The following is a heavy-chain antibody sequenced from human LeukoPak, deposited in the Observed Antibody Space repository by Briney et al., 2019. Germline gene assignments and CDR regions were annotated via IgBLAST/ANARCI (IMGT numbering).Heavy chain of an antibody. Sequence: ASVKVSCKASGYTFTGYYMHWVRQAPGQGPEWMGWINPNSGDTYCAQKFQGRVSVTRDTSISTAYMELSGLTSDDTAVYYCAREGSCTITSYPNDFWGQGTLVTVSS. CDR1: GYTFTGYY. V-gene: IGHV1-2*02. D-gene: IGHD2-8*01. CDR3: AREGSCTITSYPNDF. CDR2: INPNSGDT. J-gene: IGHJ4*02.